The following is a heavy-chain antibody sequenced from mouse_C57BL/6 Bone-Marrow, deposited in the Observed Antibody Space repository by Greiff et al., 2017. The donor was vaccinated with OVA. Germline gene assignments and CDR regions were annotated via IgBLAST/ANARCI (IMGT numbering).Heavy chain of an antibody. J-gene: IGHJ2*01. CDR1: GFTFSDYY. CDR2: ISNGGGST. CDR3: ARHVDGYYFDY. D-gene: IGHD2-3*01. Sequence: EVQVVESGGGLVQPGGSLKLSCAASGFTFSDYYMYWVRQTPEKRLEWVAYISNGGGSTYYPDTVKGRFTISRENAKNTLYLQMSRLKSEDTAMYYCARHVDGYYFDYWGQGTTLTVSS. V-gene: IGHV5-12*01.